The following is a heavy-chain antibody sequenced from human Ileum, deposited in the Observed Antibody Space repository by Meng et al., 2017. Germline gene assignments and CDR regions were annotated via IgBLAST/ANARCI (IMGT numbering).Heavy chain of an antibody. V-gene: IGHV3-72*01. D-gene: IGHD3-10*01. CDR2: TRNKANSYTT. CDR1: GFTFSDHY. CDR3: AKLTMVRGYYYGMDV. Sequence: GESLKISCAASGFTFSDHYMDWVRQAPGQGLEWVGRTRNKANSYTTEYAASVKGRFTISRDDSKNSLYLQMNSLKTEDTAVYYCAKLTMVRGYYYGMDVWGQGTTVTVSS. J-gene: IGHJ6*02.